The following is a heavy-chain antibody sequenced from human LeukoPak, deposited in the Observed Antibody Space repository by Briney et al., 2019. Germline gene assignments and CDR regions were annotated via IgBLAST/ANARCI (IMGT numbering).Heavy chain of an antibody. Sequence: SETPFLTCAVYGGSFSGYYWSWIRQPPGEGLEWIGEINHSGSTNYNPSLKSRVTISVDTSKNQFSLKLSSVTAADTAVYYCASSSSWYHFDYWGQGTLVTVSS. CDR2: INHSGST. J-gene: IGHJ4*02. CDR1: GGSFSGYY. CDR3: ASSSSWYHFDY. V-gene: IGHV4-34*01. D-gene: IGHD6-13*01.